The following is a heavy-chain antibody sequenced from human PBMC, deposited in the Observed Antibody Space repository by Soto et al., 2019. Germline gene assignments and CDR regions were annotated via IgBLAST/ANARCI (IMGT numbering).Heavy chain of an antibody. CDR3: AKAPVGCSSTSCFSWFDP. J-gene: IGHJ5*02. CDR1: GFTFSSYG. D-gene: IGHD2-2*01. Sequence: TGWSLRLSCAASGFTFSSYGMHWVRQAPGKGLEWVAVISYDGSNKYYADSVKGRFTISRDNSKNTLYLQMNSLRAEDTAVYYCAKAPVGCSSTSCFSWFDPWGQGTLVTVSS. V-gene: IGHV3-30*18. CDR2: ISYDGSNK.